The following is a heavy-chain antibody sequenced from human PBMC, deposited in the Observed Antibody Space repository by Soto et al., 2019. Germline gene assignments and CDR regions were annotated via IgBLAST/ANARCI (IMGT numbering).Heavy chain of an antibody. D-gene: IGHD5-12*01. V-gene: IGHV3-73*01. CDR1: GFRFSDSA. CDR2: ITSKANNYAT. J-gene: IGHJ6*02. CDR3: TRLVDTVPTKYYYGMDV. Sequence: PGGSLRLSCAASGFRFSDSAMHWVRQASGKGLELVGRITSKANNYATAYAASVKGRFTISRDDSQNTAYLQMNSLRTEDTAVYYCTRLVDTVPTKYYYGMDVWGQGTTVTVSS.